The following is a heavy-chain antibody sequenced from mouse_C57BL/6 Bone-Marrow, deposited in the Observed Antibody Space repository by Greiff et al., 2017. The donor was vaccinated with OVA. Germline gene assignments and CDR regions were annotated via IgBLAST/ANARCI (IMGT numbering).Heavy chain of an antibody. D-gene: IGHD3-2*02. CDR2: ILPGSGST. V-gene: IGHV1-9*01. CDR1: GYTFTGYW. CDR3: ARSPAQERIFLWFAY. J-gene: IGHJ3*01. Sequence: QVQLQQSGAELMKPGASVKLSCKATGYTFTGYWIEWVKQRPGPGLEWIGEILPGSGSTNYNEKFKGKATFTADTSSNTAYMQLSSLTTEDSAIYYGARSPAQERIFLWFAYWGQGTLVTVSA.